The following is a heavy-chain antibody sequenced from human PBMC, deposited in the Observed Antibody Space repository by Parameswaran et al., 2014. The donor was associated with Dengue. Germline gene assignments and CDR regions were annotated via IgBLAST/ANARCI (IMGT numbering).Heavy chain of an antibody. D-gene: IGHD4-17*01. CDR2: INHSGST. V-gene: IGHV4-34*01. J-gene: IGHJ6*02. Sequence: RWIRQPPGKGLEWIGEINHSGSTNYNPSLKTRVTISVDTSKNQFSLKLSSVTAANTAVYYCARGRGGPFTVTSKGGHYYYYGMDVWGQGTTVTVSS. CDR3: ARGRGGPFTVTSKGGHYYYYGMDV.